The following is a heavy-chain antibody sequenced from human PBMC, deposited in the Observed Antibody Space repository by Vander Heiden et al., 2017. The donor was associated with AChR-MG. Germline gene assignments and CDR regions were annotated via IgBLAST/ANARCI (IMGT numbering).Heavy chain of an antibody. J-gene: IGHJ4*02. D-gene: IGHD5-12*01. CDR2: IWYDGSNK. CDR3: ARGGYNPFDY. V-gene: IGHV3-33*01. Sequence: QVQLVESGGGVVHPGRSLRLSCAASGFTFSSYGRDWVRQAQGKGLEWVAVIWYDGSNKDYADSVKGRFTISRDNSKNTLYLQMNSLRAEDTAVYYCARGGYNPFDYWGQGTLVTVSS. CDR1: GFTFSSYG.